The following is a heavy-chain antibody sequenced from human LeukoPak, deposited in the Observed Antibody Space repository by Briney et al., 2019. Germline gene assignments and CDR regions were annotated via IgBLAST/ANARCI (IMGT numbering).Heavy chain of an antibody. CDR2: ISSSSSTI. Sequence: GGSLRLSCAASGFTFSSYSMNWVRQAPGKGLERVSYISSSSSTIYYADSVKGRFTISRDNAKNSLYLQMNSLRAEDTAVYYCARDYYFDYWGQGTLVTVSS. CDR3: ARDYYFDY. J-gene: IGHJ4*02. V-gene: IGHV3-48*01. CDR1: GFTFSSYS.